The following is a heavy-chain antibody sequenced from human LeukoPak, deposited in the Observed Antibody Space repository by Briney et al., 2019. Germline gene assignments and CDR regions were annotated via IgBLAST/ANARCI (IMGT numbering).Heavy chain of an antibody. CDR3: ATDIGYDSSGYRFDY. D-gene: IGHD3-22*01. Sequence: GGSLRLSCAASGFTFDDYAMHWVRQAPGRGLEWVSGISWNSGSIGYADSVKGRFTISRDNATNSLYLQMNSLRAEDTALYYCATDIGYDSSGYRFDYWGQGTLVTVSS. V-gene: IGHV3-9*01. J-gene: IGHJ4*02. CDR2: ISWNSGSI. CDR1: GFTFDDYA.